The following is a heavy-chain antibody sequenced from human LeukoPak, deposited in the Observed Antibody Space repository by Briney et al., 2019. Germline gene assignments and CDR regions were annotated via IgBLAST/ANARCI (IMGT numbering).Heavy chain of an antibody. D-gene: IGHD5-12*01. CDR3: ARRVATIGDYYGMDV. CDR2: ISSSGSTI. Sequence: GGSLRLSCAASGFTFSDYYMSRIRQAPGKGLEWVSYISSSGSTIYYADSVKGRFTISRDNAKNSLYLQMSSLRAEDTAVYYCARRVATIGDYYGMDVWGQGTTVTVSS. V-gene: IGHV3-11*01. CDR1: GFTFSDYY. J-gene: IGHJ6*01.